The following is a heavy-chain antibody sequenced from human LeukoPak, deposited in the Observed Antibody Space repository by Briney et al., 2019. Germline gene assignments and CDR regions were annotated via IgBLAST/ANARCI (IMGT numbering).Heavy chain of an antibody. CDR3: ARNNGMDV. CDR2: VNRDGSET. Sequence: GGSLRLSCAASGFALSSHWMTWVRQVPGRGPEWVANVNRDGSETYYLDSVRGRFTISKDNAKNSLYLQMNSLRAEDTALYHCARNNGMDVWGQGTTVIVSS. V-gene: IGHV3-7*03. J-gene: IGHJ6*02. CDR1: GFALSSHW.